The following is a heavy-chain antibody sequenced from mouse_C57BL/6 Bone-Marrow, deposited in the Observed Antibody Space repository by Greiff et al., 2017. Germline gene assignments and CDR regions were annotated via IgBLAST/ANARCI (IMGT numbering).Heavy chain of an antibody. V-gene: IGHV1-26*01. CDR2: INPNNGGT. D-gene: IGHD1-1*01. CDR3: ARDSYGSRIAY. CDR1: GYTFTDYY. Sequence: EVQLQQSGPELVKPGASVKISCKASGYTFTDYYMNWVKQSHGKSLEWIGDINPNNGGTSYNQKFKGKATLTVDKSSSTAYMELRSLTSEDSAVYYCARDSYGSRIAYWGQGTLVTVSA. J-gene: IGHJ3*01.